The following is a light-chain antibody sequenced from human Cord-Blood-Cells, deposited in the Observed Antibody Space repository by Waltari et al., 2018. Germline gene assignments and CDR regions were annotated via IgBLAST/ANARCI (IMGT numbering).Light chain of an antibody. V-gene: IGLV2-23*01. CDR3: CSYAGSSTWV. CDR2: EGS. J-gene: IGLJ3*02. Sequence: QSALTQPASVSGSPGQSITIPCTGTSSHVGSYHLVSWYQPPPGKTPKLMIYEGSKRPSGVSNRFSGSKSGNTASLTISGLQAEDEADYYCCSYAGSSTWVFGGGTKLTVL. CDR1: SSHVGSYHL.